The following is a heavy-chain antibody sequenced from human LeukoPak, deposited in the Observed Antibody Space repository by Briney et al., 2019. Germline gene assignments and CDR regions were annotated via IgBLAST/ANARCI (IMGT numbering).Heavy chain of an antibody. Sequence: GGSLRLSCTASGFAFTNYGMNWVRQAPGKGLEWVSGVTASGGTTYYADSVKGRFTISRDNSKNTLYLQMNSLRAEDTAVYYCARDHTRIAVAGYYFDYWGQGTLVTVSS. V-gene: IGHV3-23*01. CDR3: ARDHTRIAVAGYYFDY. J-gene: IGHJ4*02. CDR2: VTASGGTT. CDR1: GFAFTNYG. D-gene: IGHD6-19*01.